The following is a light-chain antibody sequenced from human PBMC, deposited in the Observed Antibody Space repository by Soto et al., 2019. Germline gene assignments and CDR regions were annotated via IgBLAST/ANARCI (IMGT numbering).Light chain of an antibody. Sequence: DIQMTQSPSSLSASVGDRVTITCRASQGISNYLAWYQQKPGKVPKLLIYAASTLQSGVPSRFSGSGSGTDFTLTISSLQPEDVATYYCQKYNSVFGQGTKVEIK. CDR1: QGISNY. CDR3: QKYNSV. J-gene: IGKJ1*01. V-gene: IGKV1-27*01. CDR2: AAS.